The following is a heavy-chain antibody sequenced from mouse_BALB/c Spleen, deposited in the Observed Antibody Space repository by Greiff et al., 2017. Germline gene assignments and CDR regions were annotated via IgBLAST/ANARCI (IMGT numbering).Heavy chain of an antibody. CDR3: ARGNDGYYY. Sequence: EVQVVESGGGLVKPGGSLKLSCAASGFTFSSYAMSWVRQTPEKRLEWVASISSGGSTYYPDSVKGRFTISRDNARNILYLQMSSLRSEDTAMYYCARGNDGYYYWGQGTTLTVSS. CDR1: GFTFSSYA. V-gene: IGHV5-6-5*01. CDR2: ISSGGST. J-gene: IGHJ2*01. D-gene: IGHD2-3*01.